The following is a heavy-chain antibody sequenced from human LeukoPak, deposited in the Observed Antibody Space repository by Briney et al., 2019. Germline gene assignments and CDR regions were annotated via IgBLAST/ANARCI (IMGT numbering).Heavy chain of an antibody. Sequence: ASVKVSCKASGYTFTSYGINWVRQAPGQGLEWMGWISAYNGNTNYAQKLQGRVTMTTDTSTSTAYMELRSLRSDDTAVYYCARAGGLEQRSTYDYWGQGTLVTVSS. J-gene: IGHJ4*02. V-gene: IGHV1-18*01. CDR1: GYTFTSYG. CDR2: ISAYNGNT. D-gene: IGHD6-25*01. CDR3: ARAGGLEQRSTYDY.